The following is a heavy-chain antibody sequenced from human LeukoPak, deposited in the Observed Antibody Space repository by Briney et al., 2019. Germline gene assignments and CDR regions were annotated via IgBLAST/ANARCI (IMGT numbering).Heavy chain of an antibody. Sequence: GGSLRLSCAASGFTFNGYWMSWVRQAPGKGLEWVANINQDGSEKRYVDSVQGRFTISRDNTKNSLFQQMNSLRAEDTAVYYCARLKDDVTKLDYWGQGTLVTVSS. D-gene: IGHD2-8*01. CDR3: ARLKDDVTKLDY. CDR2: INQDGSEK. J-gene: IGHJ4*02. V-gene: IGHV3-7*01. CDR1: GFTFNGYW.